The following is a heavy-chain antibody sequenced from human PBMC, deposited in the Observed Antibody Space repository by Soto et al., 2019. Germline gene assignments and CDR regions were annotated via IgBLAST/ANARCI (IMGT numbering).Heavy chain of an antibody. CDR1: GVSISSGNW. J-gene: IGHJ4*02. CDR2: IFRDGMT. V-gene: IGHV4-4*02. CDR3: VRLVYDRRLNYLYFDY. Sequence: QVQLQESGPGLVKPSGTVSLTCDVSGVSISSGNWWSWVRQPPGKGLEWIGVIFRDGMTTYYPSLRGRATISVDTSKNRFSLRVTSANAADTAIYYCVRLVYDRRLNYLYFDYWGRGALCTVSS. D-gene: IGHD3-22*01.